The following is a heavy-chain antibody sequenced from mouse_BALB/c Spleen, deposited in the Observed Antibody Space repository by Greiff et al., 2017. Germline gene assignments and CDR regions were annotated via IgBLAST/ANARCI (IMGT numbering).Heavy chain of an antibody. CDR3: ARDHYSGAMDY. CDR1: GFTFSDYY. Sequence: EVKVVESGGGLVKPGGSLKLSCAASGFTFSDYYMYWVRQTPEKRLEWVATISDGGSYTYYPDSVKGRFTISRDNAKNNLYLQMSSLKSEDTAMYYCARDHYSGAMDYWGQGTSVTVSS. V-gene: IGHV5-4*02. D-gene: IGHD1-2*01. CDR2: ISDGGSYT. J-gene: IGHJ4*01.